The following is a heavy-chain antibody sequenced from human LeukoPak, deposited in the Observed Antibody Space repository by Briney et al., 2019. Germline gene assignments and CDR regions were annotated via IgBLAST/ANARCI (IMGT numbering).Heavy chain of an antibody. CDR1: GFSLSTSGVR. CDR3: ARMGLRFLHVYDM. J-gene: IGHJ3*02. CDR2: IDWDDDK. V-gene: IGHV2-70*04. D-gene: IGHD3-3*01. Sequence: SGPTLVNPTQTLTLTCTFSGFSLSTSGVRVSWIRQPPRKALEWLARIDWDDDKFYNTSLKTRLTISKDTSKNQVVLTMTNMDPVDTATHYCARMGLRFLHVYDMWGQGTMVTVSS.